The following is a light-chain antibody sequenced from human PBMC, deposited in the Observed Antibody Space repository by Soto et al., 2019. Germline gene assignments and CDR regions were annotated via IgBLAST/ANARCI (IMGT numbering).Light chain of an antibody. CDR1: SSDVGGYKH. V-gene: IGLV2-14*01. CDR2: EVS. J-gene: IGLJ1*01. CDR3: NSQRSSGTRV. Sequence: QSVLTQPASVSGSPGQSITISCTGTSSDVGGYKHVSWYQHHPGNAPKLMIYEVSNRPSGVSNRFSGSKSGYTASLTISGLQAEDEADYYCNSQRSSGTRVFGTGTKVTVL.